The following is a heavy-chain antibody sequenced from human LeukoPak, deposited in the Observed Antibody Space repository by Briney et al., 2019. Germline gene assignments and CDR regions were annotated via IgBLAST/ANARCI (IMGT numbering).Heavy chain of an antibody. D-gene: IGHD2-15*01. V-gene: IGHV3-33*01. Sequence: PGGSLRLSCAASGFTFSSYGMHWVRQAPGKGLEWVAVIWYDGSNKYYADSVEGRFTISRDNSKNTLYLQMNSLRAEDTAVYYCARDCGGGSCYFLDYWGQGTLVTVSS. J-gene: IGHJ4*02. CDR2: IWYDGSNK. CDR1: GFTFSSYG. CDR3: ARDCGGGSCYFLDY.